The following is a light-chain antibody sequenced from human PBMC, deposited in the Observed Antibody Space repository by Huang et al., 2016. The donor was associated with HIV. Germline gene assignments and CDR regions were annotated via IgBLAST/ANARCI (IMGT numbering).Light chain of an antibody. CDR2: YAS. J-gene: IGKJ2*01. CDR3: HQSSSLPYT. CDR1: QNIGNS. Sequence: EIVLTQSPDFQSVTPKEKITITCRASQNIGNSLHWYQQKPAQSPQLLIKYASQTISGVPSRCSGSGSGTDFTLTINTPEAGDAATYYCHQSSSLPYTFGQGTKLEIK. V-gene: IGKV6-21*02.